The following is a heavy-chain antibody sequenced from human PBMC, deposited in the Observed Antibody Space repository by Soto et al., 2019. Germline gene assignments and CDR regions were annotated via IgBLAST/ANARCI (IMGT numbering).Heavy chain of an antibody. CDR3: AKGEGSSYGTEYSQH. D-gene: IGHD6-13*01. CDR2: IISSGGST. Sequence: GGSLRPSSAASGFTFSTYAMNCIRQAPGKGLEWVSLIISSGGSTYYADSVKGRFTISRDNSKNTLYLQMNSLRADDTAVYYCAKGEGSSYGTEYSQHWGQGTLVTVSS. J-gene: IGHJ1*01. V-gene: IGHV3-23*01. CDR1: GFTFSTYA.